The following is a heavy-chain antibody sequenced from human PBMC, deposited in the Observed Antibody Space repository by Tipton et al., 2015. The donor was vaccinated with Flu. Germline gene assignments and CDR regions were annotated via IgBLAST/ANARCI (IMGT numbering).Heavy chain of an antibody. CDR3: AWGSGYSSACE. D-gene: IGHD6-19*01. CDR2: FYDGGST. V-gene: IGHV4-39*07. Sequence: TLSLTCSVSGGSISRGSSYWGWIRQPAGKGLEWIGSFYDGGSTYHNPSLTSRVTKSVDTSNNHSSLKLSFVTAADTAVYFCAWGSGYSSACEGGQGTKVTVSS. CDR1: GGSISRGSSY. J-gene: IGHJ3*01.